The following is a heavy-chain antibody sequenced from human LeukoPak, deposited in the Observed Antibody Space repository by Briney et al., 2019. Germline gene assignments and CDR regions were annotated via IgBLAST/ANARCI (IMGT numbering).Heavy chain of an antibody. Sequence: PGGSLRLSCAASGFTFSTFAMHWVRLSPGKGLEWVSSITGSGPYILYADSVKRRFTISRDNTKNLLYLEMNSLRAEDTAVYYCARHSNINWKGGYYFDYWGQGTLVTVSS. J-gene: IGHJ4*02. D-gene: IGHD1-1*01. CDR3: ARHSNINWKGGYYFDY. CDR1: GFTFSTFA. V-gene: IGHV3-21*06. CDR2: ITGSGPYI.